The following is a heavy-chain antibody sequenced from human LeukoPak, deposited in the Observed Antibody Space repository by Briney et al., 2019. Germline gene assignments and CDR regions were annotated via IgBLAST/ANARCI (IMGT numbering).Heavy chain of an antibody. CDR1: GGSISSGGYY. J-gene: IGHJ4*02. Sequence: PSQTLSLTCTVSGGSISSGGYYWSWIRQHPGKGLEWIGYIYYSGSTYYNPSLKSRVTISVDTSKNQFSLKLSSVTAADTAVYYCARDRDSSGRRYFDYRGQGTLVTVSS. CDR2: IYYSGST. CDR3: ARDRDSSGRRYFDY. D-gene: IGHD1-20*01. V-gene: IGHV4-31*03.